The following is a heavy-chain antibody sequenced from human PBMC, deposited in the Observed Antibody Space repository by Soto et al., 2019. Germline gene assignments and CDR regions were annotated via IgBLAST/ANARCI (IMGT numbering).Heavy chain of an antibody. J-gene: IGHJ6*02. V-gene: IGHV3-33*01. CDR2: IWYDGSNK. D-gene: IGHD3-3*01. Sequence: GGSLRLSCAASGFTFSSYGMHWVRQAPGKGLEWVAVIWYDGSNKYYADSVKGRFTISRDNSKNTLYLQMNSLRAEDTAVYYCARGGNPPYYDFWSWGMDVWGQGTSVTVSS. CDR1: GFTFSSYG. CDR3: ARGGNPPYYDFWSWGMDV.